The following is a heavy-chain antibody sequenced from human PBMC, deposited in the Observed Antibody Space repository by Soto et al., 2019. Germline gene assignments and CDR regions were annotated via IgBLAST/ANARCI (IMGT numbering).Heavy chain of an antibody. CDR2: IIPIFGTA. J-gene: IGHJ6*02. D-gene: IGHD6-13*01. Sequence: SVKVSCKASGGTFSSYAISWVRQAPGQGLEWMGGIIPIFGTANYAQKFQGRVTITRDASASTAYMELSSLRSQDTAVYYCATSTIDTSTWKQYFYGMDVWGQGSTVTVSS. CDR3: ATSTIDTSTWKQYFYGMDV. CDR1: GGTFSSYA. V-gene: IGHV1-69*05.